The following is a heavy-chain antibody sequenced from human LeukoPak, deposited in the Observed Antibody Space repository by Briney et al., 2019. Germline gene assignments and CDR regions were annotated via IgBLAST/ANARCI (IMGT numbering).Heavy chain of an antibody. J-gene: IGHJ4*02. CDR1: GGSVGTYY. CDR3: ARTLEWSPFNY. Sequence: TQSLSPTCSVFGGSVGTYYGSWIRQPAGKGLEWIGRIYHSGSTNYNPSLKSRVTMSVDTSKNQFSLRLSSVTAADTAVYYCARTLEWSPFNYWGQGTLVTVSS. V-gene: IGHV4-4*07. D-gene: IGHD3-3*01. CDR2: IYHSGST.